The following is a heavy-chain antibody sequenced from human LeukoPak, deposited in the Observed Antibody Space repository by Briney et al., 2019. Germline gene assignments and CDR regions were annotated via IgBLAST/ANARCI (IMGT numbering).Heavy chain of an antibody. CDR3: AKDHRYSSRGNWFDP. V-gene: IGHV3-23*01. CDR1: GGSISSGGYY. J-gene: IGHJ5*02. Sequence: LSLTCTVSGGSISSGGYYWSWVRQAPGKGLEWVSAISDNGVTAWYADSVKGRFTISRDNSKNTLYLQMNSLRAEDTAVYYCAKDHRYSSRGNWFDPWGQGTLVTVSS. D-gene: IGHD2-2*01. CDR2: ISDNGVTA.